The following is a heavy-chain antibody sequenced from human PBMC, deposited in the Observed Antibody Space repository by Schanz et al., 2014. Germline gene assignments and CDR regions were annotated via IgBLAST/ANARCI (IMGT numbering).Heavy chain of an antibody. D-gene: IGHD3-22*01. Sequence: EVQLLESGGGLVQPGGSLKLSCAASGFTLSNYAMSWVRQAPGKGLEWVSFIYIGGNTHYADSVKGRFTISRDNAKNSLYLQMNSLRAEDTAVYYCARPPHDSSGYYPFDYWGQGTLVTVSS. CDR2: IYIGGNT. V-gene: IGHV3-53*01. CDR1: GFTLSNYA. CDR3: ARPPHDSSGYYPFDY. J-gene: IGHJ4*02.